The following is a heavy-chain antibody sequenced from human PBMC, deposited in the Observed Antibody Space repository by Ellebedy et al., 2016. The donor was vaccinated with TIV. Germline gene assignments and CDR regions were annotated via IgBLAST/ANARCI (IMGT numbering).Heavy chain of an antibody. V-gene: IGHV3-23*01. CDR3: AKVRYCSSTSCSPFDY. J-gene: IGHJ4*02. D-gene: IGHD2-2*01. CDR2: ISGSGGST. CDR1: GFTFSSYA. Sequence: GGSLRLXXAASGFTFSSYAMSWVRQAPGKGLEWVSAISGSGGSTYYADSVKGRFTISRDNSKNTLYLQMNSLRPEDTAVYYCAKVRYCSSTSCSPFDYWGQGTLVTVSS.